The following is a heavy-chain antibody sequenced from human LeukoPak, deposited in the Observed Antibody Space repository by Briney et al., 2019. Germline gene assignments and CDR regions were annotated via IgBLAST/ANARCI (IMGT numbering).Heavy chain of an antibody. CDR3: ARLARWRFDY. J-gene: IGHJ4*02. D-gene: IGHD4-23*01. CDR2: IYSGGST. V-gene: IGHV3-66*04. Sequence: GGSLRLSCAASGFTVSSNYMSWVRQAPGKGLEWVSFIYSGGSTYYADSVKGRFTISRDNSKKALYLQMNSLRPEDTAVYYCARLARWRFDYWGQGTLVTASS. CDR1: GFTVSSNY.